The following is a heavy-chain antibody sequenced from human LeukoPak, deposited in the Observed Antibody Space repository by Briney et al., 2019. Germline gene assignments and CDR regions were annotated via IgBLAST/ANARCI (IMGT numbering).Heavy chain of an antibody. D-gene: IGHD5-18*01. CDR2: INHSGST. J-gene: IGHJ4*02. V-gene: IGHV4-34*01. CDR1: GGSFSGYY. CDR3: ARALVQLWNTPFDY. Sequence: PSETLSLTCAVYGGSFSGYYWSWIRQPPGKGLEWIGEINHSGSTNYNSSLKSRVTISVDTSKNQFSLKLSSVTAADTAVYYCARALVQLWNTPFDYWGQGTLVTVSS.